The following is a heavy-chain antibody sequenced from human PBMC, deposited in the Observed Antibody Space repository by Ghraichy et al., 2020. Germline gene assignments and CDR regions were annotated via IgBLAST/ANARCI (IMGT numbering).Heavy chain of an antibody. Sequence: SETLSLTCSVSGGSLNTQYWSWIRQPPGKGLDYIGYIYHDGSTNYNPSLKGRVTISIDTSNNQFSLRLNSVTAADTAVYYCARGGCSDRTCRWLANDPFDVLGQWTIVTVS. CDR3: ARGGCSDRTCRWLANDPFDV. CDR2: IYHDGST. CDR1: GGSLNTQY. J-gene: IGHJ3*01. V-gene: IGHV4-59*11. D-gene: IGHD2-15*01.